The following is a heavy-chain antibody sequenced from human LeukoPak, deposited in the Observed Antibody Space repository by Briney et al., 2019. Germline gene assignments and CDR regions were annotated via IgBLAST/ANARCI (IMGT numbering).Heavy chain of an antibody. Sequence: SETLSLTCTVSGGSISSSSYYWGWIRQPPGKGLEWIGSIYYSGSTDYNPSLRSRVTISVDTSKNQFSLKLSSVTAADTAIYYCARAVIVVAAATQRNWFDPWGQGTLVTVSS. D-gene: IGHD2-15*01. CDR1: GGSISSSSYY. CDR3: ARAVIVVAAATQRNWFDP. V-gene: IGHV4-39*07. J-gene: IGHJ5*02. CDR2: IYYSGST.